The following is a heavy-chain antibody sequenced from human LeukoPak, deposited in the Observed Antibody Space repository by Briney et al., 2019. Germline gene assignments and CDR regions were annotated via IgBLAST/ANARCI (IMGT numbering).Heavy chain of an antibody. CDR3: ARRLLVYGY. Sequence: SATLSLTCAVYGGSFSGYYWSWIRQPPGKGLEWIGEINHSGSTNYNPSLKSRVTISVDTSKNQFSLKLSSVTAADTAVYYCARRLLVYGYWGQGTLVTVSS. CDR2: INHSGST. CDR1: GGSFSGYY. V-gene: IGHV4-34*01. J-gene: IGHJ4*02. D-gene: IGHD1-14*01.